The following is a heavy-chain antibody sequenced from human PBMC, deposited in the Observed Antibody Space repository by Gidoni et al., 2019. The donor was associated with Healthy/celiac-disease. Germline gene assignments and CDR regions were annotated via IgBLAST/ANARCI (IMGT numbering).Heavy chain of an antibody. J-gene: IGHJ4*02. CDR3: AKVRVKWGAHYYFDY. CDR2: ISGSGGST. V-gene: IGHV3-23*01. Sequence: EVQLLESGGGLVQPGGSLRLSCAAYGFTFSSYAMSWVRQAPGKGLEWVSAISGSGGSTYYADSVKGRFTISRDNSKNTLYLQMNSLRAEDTAVYYCAKVRVKWGAHYYFDYWGQGTLVTVSS. CDR1: GFTFSSYA. D-gene: IGHD7-27*01.